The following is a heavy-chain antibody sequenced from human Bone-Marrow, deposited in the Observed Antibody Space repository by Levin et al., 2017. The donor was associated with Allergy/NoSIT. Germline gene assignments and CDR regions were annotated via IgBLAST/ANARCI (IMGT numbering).Heavy chain of an antibody. D-gene: IGHD2-2*01. CDR1: GDSVSSNSAA. CDR2: TYYRSKWYN. V-gene: IGHV6-1*01. Sequence: RSSETLSLTCAISGDSVSSNSAAWNWIRQSPSRGLEWLGRTYYRSKWYNDYAVSVKSRITINPDTSKNQFSLQLNSVTPEDTAVYYCARGQGYCISTSCYALDYYGMDVWGQGTTVTVSS. J-gene: IGHJ6*02. CDR3: ARGQGYCISTSCYALDYYGMDV.